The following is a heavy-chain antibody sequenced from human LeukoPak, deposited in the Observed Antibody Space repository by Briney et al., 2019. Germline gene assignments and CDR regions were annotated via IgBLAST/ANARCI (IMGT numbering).Heavy chain of an antibody. CDR3: VKGNSGYVRRYFDY. J-gene: IGHJ4*02. V-gene: IGHV3-64D*06. CDR2: ISSNGGST. Sequence: PGGSLGLSCSASGFTFSSYAMHWVRQAPGKGLEYVSAISSNGGSTYYADSVKGRFTISRDNSKNTLYLQMSSLRAEDTAVYYCVKGNSGYVRRYFDYWGQGTLVTVSS. CDR1: GFTFSSYA. D-gene: IGHD5-12*01.